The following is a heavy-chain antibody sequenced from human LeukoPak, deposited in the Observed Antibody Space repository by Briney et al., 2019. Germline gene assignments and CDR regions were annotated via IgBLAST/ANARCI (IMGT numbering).Heavy chain of an antibody. Sequence: GASVKVSCKISGYSLTEVSMHWVRQAPGKGLEWMGGFAPGDGETIYAQNFQGRLIVTEDTSTDTAYMELSSLRSDDTAVYYCATEIVGYGDVNYFDSWGQGTLVTVSS. V-gene: IGHV1-24*01. CDR3: ATEIVGYGDVNYFDS. CDR2: FAPGDGET. D-gene: IGHD4-17*01. J-gene: IGHJ4*02. CDR1: GYSLTEVS.